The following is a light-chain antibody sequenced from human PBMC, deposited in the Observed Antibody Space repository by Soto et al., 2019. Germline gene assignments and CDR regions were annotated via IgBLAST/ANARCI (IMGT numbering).Light chain of an antibody. Sequence: QSVLTQPASVSGSPGQSITISCTGTSSDVGSYNLVSWYQQHPGKAPKLIIFEVTKRPSGISNRFSGSKSGNTASLTISGLQAEDEADYYCCSYARSNNVMFGGGTQLTVL. CDR2: EVT. J-gene: IGLJ3*02. CDR3: CSYARSNNVM. CDR1: SSDVGSYNL. V-gene: IGLV2-23*02.